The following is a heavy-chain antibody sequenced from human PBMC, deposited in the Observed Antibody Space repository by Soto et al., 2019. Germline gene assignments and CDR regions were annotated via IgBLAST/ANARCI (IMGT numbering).Heavy chain of an antibody. Sequence: QVQLVQSGAEVKKPGSSVKVSCKASGGIFSNYAISWVRQAPGQGLEWMGGIIPVFGTANYAQKFQGRVKLTADESTNTAYMEVSSLRSEATAVYYCARGREKARHYFDYWGQGTLVTVSS. J-gene: IGHJ4*02. CDR2: IIPVFGTA. V-gene: IGHV1-69*01. CDR1: GGIFSNYA. D-gene: IGHD1-26*01. CDR3: ARGREKARHYFDY.